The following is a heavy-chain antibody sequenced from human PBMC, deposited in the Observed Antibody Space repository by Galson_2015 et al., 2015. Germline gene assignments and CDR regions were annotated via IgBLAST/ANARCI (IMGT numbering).Heavy chain of an antibody. CDR2: IWSDGINT. J-gene: IGHJ6*03. CDR1: GFTFNTYA. Sequence: SLRLSCAASGFTFNTYALHWVRQAPGTGLEWVAAIWSDGINTYHADSVKGRFTISRDNSKNTLYLQMSSLSAEDTAVYYCARQGYCGSASCSMPYYYYYYMDVWGKGTTVTVSS. CDR3: ARQGYCGSASCSMPYYYYYYMDV. D-gene: IGHD2-2*01. V-gene: IGHV3-33*01.